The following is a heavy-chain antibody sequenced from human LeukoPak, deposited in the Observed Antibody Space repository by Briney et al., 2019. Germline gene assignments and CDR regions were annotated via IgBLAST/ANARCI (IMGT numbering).Heavy chain of an antibody. CDR2: VYNSGST. CDR3: VRDRELNY. Sequence: PSETLSLTCAVSGGSISSSNWWSWVRQPPGKGLEWIGYVYNSGSTDYNPSLKSRVTISADTSKNQFSLKLSSVIAADTAVYYCVRDRELNYWGQGILVTVSS. CDR1: GGSISSSNW. D-gene: IGHD5-24*01. V-gene: IGHV4-4*02. J-gene: IGHJ4*02.